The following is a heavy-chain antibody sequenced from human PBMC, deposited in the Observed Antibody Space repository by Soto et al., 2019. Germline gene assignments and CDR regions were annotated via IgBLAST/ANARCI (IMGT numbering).Heavy chain of an antibody. D-gene: IGHD4-17*01. Sequence: GGSLRLSCAASGFTFSSYAMHWVRQAPGKGLEWVAVISYDGSNKYYADSVKGRFTISRDNSKNTLYLQMNSLRAEDTAVYYCARVPPYGVNHYYYGMDVWGQGTTVTVSS. J-gene: IGHJ6*02. CDR3: ARVPPYGVNHYYYGMDV. CDR1: GFTFSSYA. V-gene: IGHV3-30-3*01. CDR2: ISYDGSNK.